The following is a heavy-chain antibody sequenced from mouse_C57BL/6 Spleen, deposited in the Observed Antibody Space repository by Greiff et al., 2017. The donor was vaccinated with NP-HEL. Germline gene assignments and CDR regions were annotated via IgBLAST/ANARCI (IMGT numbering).Heavy chain of an antibody. J-gene: IGHJ2*01. V-gene: IGHV1-53*01. CDR3: ARPITTVEYYFDY. CDR1: GYTFTSYW. Sequence: VQLQQPGTELVKPGASVKLSCKASGYTFTSYWMHWVKQRPGQGLEWIGNINPSNGGTNYNEKFKSKATLTVDKSSSTAYMQLSSLTSEDSAVYYCARPITTVEYYFDYWGQGTTLTVSS. CDR2: INPSNGGT. D-gene: IGHD1-1*01.